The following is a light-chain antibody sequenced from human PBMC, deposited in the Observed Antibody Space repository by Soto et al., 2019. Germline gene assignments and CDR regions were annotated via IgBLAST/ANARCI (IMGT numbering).Light chain of an antibody. CDR1: QGISSW. J-gene: IGKJ4*01. V-gene: IGKV1-12*01. Sequence: DIQMTQSPSSVSASVGDRVTITCRASQGISSWLAWYQQKPGTAPKLLIYAASTVQSGVPSRFSGSGPGTDFTLTISSPQPDDFVTYYCQPANSFPLTFGGGTKVEIK. CDR2: AAS. CDR3: QPANSFPLT.